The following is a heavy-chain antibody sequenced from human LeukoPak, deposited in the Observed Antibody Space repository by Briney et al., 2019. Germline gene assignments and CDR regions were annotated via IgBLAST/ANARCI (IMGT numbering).Heavy chain of an antibody. CDR1: GFTFDDYA. J-gene: IGHJ4*02. CDR2: ISWNSGSI. V-gene: IGHV3-9*01. CDR3: VRIRGYSFGYFDY. D-gene: IGHD5-18*01. Sequence: PGGSLRLSCAASGFTFDDYAMHWVRQAPGKGLEWVSGISWNSGSIGYADSVKGRFTISRDNAKNSLYLQMNSLRAEDTASYYCVRIRGYSFGYFDYWGQGTLVTVSS.